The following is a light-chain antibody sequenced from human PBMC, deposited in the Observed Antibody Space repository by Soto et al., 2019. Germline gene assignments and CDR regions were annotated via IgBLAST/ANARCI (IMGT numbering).Light chain of an antibody. CDR2: DAS. J-gene: IGKJ5*01. CDR1: QSVSSS. CDR3: QQRSSAIT. Sequence: EIVMTQSPATLSVSPGERVTLSFRASQSVSSSLAWFQQRPGQAPRLLIYDASNRATGIPARFSGRGSGTDFTLTISSLEPEDFAVYYCQQRSSAITFGQGTRLEIK. V-gene: IGKV3-11*01.